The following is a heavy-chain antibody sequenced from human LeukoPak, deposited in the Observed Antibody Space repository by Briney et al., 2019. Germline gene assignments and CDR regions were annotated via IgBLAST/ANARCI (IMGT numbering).Heavy chain of an antibody. CDR3: ARLVGAAAY. D-gene: IGHD1-26*01. CDR2: IYSGGST. J-gene: IGHJ4*02. Sequence: SETLSLTCTVSGGSIRGSDFYWGWIRQPPGKGLEWIAAIYSGGSTHYNPSLESRVTIPVDTPNNQFSLRLTSVTATDTAVFYCARLVGAAAYWGQGTLVTVSS. V-gene: IGHV4-39*01. CDR1: GGSIRGSDFY.